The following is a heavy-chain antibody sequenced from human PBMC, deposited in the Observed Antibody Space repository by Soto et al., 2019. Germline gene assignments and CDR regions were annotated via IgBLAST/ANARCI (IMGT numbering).Heavy chain of an antibody. D-gene: IGHD2-21*02. CDR1: GGTFSSYA. CDR2: IIPIFGTA. Sequence: QVQLVQSGAEVKKPGSSVKVSCKASGGTFSSYAISWVRQAPGQGLEWMGGIIPIFGTANYAQKFQGRVTITADEATSTADMQLRSLRSEDRAADYCARRCHDCQECYYYGMDVWGQGTTVTVSS. CDR3: ARRCHDCQECYYYGMDV. J-gene: IGHJ6*02. V-gene: IGHV1-69*12.